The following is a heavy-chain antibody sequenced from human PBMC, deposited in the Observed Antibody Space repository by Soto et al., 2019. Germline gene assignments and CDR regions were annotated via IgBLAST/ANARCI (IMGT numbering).Heavy chain of an antibody. Sequence: ASVKVSWKAFGYTFTANYLHWGRQAPGQGLEWMGWINPNSGATNYAQRFQAWVTMTRDTSISTAYMELSRLTFDDTAVYYCAREITSSGMDVWGQGTTVNGSS. CDR1: GYTFTANY. CDR2: INPNSGAT. V-gene: IGHV1-2*04. CDR3: AREITSSGMDV. D-gene: IGHD1-1*01. J-gene: IGHJ6*02.